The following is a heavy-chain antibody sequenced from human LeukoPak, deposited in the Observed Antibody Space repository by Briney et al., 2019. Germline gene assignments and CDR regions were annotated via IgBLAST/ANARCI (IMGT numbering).Heavy chain of an antibody. CDR1: GYTFTGYF. CDR2: INPNSGGT. D-gene: IGHD6-19*01. Sequence: ASVTVSCKTSGYTFTGYFLNWVRQAPGQGLEWMGRINPNSGGTNCGQKFQDRVTLTRDTSIATAYMELSSLTSDDTAVYYCARVDASSLAVHYWGQGTLVTGSS. J-gene: IGHJ4*02. CDR3: ARVDASSLAVHY. V-gene: IGHV1-2*02.